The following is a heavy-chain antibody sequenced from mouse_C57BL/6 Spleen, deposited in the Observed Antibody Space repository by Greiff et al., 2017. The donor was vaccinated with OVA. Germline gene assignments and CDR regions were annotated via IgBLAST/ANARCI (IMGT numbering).Heavy chain of an antibody. V-gene: IGHV1-80*01. J-gene: IGHJ1*03. D-gene: IGHD4-1*01. CDR3: ARLNWDNWYFDV. Sequence: QVQLQQSGAELVKPGASVKISCKASGYAFSSYWMNWVKQRPGKGLEWIGQIYPGDGDTNYNGKFKGKATLTADKSSSTAYMQLSSLTSEDSAVYFGARLNWDNWYFDVWGTGTTVTVSS. CDR2: IYPGDGDT. CDR1: GYAFSSYW.